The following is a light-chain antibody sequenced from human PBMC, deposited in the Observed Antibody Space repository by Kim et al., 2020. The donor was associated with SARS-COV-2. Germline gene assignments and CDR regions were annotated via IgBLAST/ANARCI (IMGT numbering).Light chain of an antibody. J-gene: IGKJ4*01. CDR1: QSVLYSSNNKNY. CDR3: QQYYSTPPLT. V-gene: IGKV4-1*01. CDR2: WAS. Sequence: DIVMTQSPDSLAVSLGERATINCKSSQSVLYSSNNKNYLAWYQQKPGQPPKLLIYWASTRESGVPDRFSGSGSGTDFTLTISSLQAEDVAVYYCQQYYSTPPLTFGGGTKVDLK.